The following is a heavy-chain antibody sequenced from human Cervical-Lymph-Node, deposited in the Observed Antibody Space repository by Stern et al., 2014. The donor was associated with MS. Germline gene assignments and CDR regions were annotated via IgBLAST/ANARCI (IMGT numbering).Heavy chain of an antibody. CDR1: GYTFTNYW. CDR2: IYPADSDT. V-gene: IGHV5-51*01. D-gene: IGHD2-15*01. CDR3: ARRTRICSGGTCFPNWFDP. Sequence: EVQLVQSGAEVKKAGESLKISCKCSGYTFTNYWIGWVRQMPGKGLEWMGNIYPADSDTRYSPSFEGQVTISADKSISTAYLQWSSLKASDTAMYYCARRTRICSGGTCFPNWFDPWGQGTLVTVSS. J-gene: IGHJ5*02.